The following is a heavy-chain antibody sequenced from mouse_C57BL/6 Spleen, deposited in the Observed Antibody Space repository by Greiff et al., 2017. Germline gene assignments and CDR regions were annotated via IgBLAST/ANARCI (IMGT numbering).Heavy chain of an antibody. V-gene: IGHV1-18*01. J-gene: IGHJ3*01. CDR2: IKPNNGGT. Sequence: EVQLQQSGPELVKPGASVKIPCKASGYTFTDYNMDWVKQSHGKSLEWLGDIKPNNGGTIYNQKFKGKATLTVDKSSSTAYMELRSLTSEDTAVYYCARGAYYSNYLSAYWGQGTLVTVSA. CDR1: GYTFTDYN. D-gene: IGHD2-5*01. CDR3: ARGAYYSNYLSAY.